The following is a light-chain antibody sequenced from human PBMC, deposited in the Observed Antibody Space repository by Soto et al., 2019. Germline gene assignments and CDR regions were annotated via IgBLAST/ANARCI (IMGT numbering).Light chain of an antibody. CDR1: QSVSSSY. Sequence: EIVLTQSPDTLSLSKGGRATLSCRASQSVSSSYLAWYQQKPGQAPRLLIYGASSRATGIPDRFSGSGSGTDFTLTISRLEPEDFAVYYCQQYGSSPRTFGQGTKVDIK. CDR2: GAS. V-gene: IGKV3-20*01. J-gene: IGKJ1*01. CDR3: QQYGSSPRT.